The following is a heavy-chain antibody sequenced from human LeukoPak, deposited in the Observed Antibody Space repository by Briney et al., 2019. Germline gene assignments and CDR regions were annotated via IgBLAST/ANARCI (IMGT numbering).Heavy chain of an antibody. CDR3: ANIGCSSSPDDY. CDR1: GFTFSSYA. J-gene: IGHJ4*02. V-gene: IGHV3-23*01. CDR2: ISGYGGST. Sequence: GGSLRLSCAASGFTFSSYAMSWVRQAPGKGLEWVSVISGYGGSTYYADSVKGRFTISRDNSKNTLYLQMNSLRAEDTAVYYCANIGCSSSPDDYWGQGTLVTVSS. D-gene: IGHD6-6*01.